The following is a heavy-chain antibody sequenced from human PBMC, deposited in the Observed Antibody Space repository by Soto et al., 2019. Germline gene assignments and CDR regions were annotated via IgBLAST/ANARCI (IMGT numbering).Heavy chain of an antibody. CDR3: ARGFGSGSYAVDY. CDR2: IIPILGIA. V-gene: IGHV1-69*02. J-gene: IGHJ4*02. D-gene: IGHD3-10*01. Sequence: QVQLVRSGAEVKKPGSSVKVSCKASGGTFSSYIIIWVRQAPGQGLEWMGKIIPILGIANYAQQFQGRVTITADKSTSTAYMELSSLRSEDTAVYYCARGFGSGSYAVDYWGQGTLVTVSS. CDR1: GGTFSSYI.